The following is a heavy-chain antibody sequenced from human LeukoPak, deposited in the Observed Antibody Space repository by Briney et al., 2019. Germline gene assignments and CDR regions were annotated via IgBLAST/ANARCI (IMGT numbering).Heavy chain of an antibody. CDR1: GDSISSSSYY. V-gene: IGHV4-39*01. J-gene: IGHJ1*01. Sequence: SETLSLTCTIFGDSISSSSYYWGWIRQPPGKGLEWIGDIYYRGSTYYNPSLKSRVSISIDTSNNQFSLTLNSVTAADTALYFCARRRYYDSTGYLDWGQGTLVTVSS. CDR2: IYYRGST. D-gene: IGHD3-22*01. CDR3: ARRRYYDSTGYLD.